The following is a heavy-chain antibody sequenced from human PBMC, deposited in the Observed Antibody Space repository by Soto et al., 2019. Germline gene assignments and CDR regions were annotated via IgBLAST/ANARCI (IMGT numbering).Heavy chain of an antibody. CDR2: ISWNSGSI. J-gene: IGHJ4*02. CDR1: GFTFDDYA. D-gene: IGHD2-21*01. CDR3: ANEGGEGVY. Sequence: EVQLVESGGGLVQPGRSLRLSCAASGFTFDDYAMYWVRQAPGKGLEWVSGISWNSGSIGYADSVKGRFTISRDNAKNSLYLQMNSLRAEDTALYYCANEGGEGVYWGQGTLVTVSS. V-gene: IGHV3-9*01.